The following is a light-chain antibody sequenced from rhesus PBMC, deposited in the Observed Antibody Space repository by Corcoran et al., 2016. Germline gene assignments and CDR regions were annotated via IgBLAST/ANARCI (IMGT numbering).Light chain of an antibody. CDR3: LHSSNWPT. J-gene: IGKJ3*01. V-gene: IGKV3-24*04. Sequence: EIVMTQSPATLALSPGERATLSCRASQSLNNYLAWYQQKPGQAPSLLYSGASIRATGIPDRFSGSGSWTEFTLTSRSLEPEDVGVYFCLHSSNWPTFSPGTKLEIK. CDR2: GAS. CDR1: QSLNNY.